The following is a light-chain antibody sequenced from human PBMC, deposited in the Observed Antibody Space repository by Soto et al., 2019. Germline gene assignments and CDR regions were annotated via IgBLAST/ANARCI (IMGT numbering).Light chain of an antibody. CDR3: ASYAGNDIVL. CDR2: EVY. V-gene: IGLV2-8*01. CDR1: SSDVGSYGY. Sequence: QSALTQPPPASGSPGQSVTISGTGTSSDVGSYGYVSWYQQHSGKAPKLMLYEVYKRPSGVPDRFSGSRSGNTASLTVSGLQSEDEANYYCASYAGNDIVLFGGGTQLTVL. J-gene: IGLJ2*01.